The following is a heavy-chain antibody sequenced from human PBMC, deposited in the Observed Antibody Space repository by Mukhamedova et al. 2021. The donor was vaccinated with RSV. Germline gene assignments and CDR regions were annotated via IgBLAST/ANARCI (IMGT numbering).Heavy chain of an antibody. V-gene: IGHV4-4*07. D-gene: IGHD5-24*01. J-gene: IGHJ4*02. Sequence: GLEWIGRISASGNSNYNPSLKSRVTMAVDTSKDQFSLNLSPVTAADTAVYYCVSSNRWRWHGIWDSWGQGALVSVSS. CDR3: VSSNRWRWHGIWDS. CDR2: ISASGNS.